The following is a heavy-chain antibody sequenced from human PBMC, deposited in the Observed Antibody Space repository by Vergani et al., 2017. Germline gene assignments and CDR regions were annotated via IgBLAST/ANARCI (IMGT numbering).Heavy chain of an antibody. V-gene: IGHV1-69*02. CDR1: GGTFSSYT. D-gene: IGHD4-17*01. J-gene: IGHJ3*02. CDR3: ARYMDYGDYGFFDI. CDR2: IIPILGIA. Sequence: QVQLVQSGAEVKKPGSSVKVSCKASGGTFSSYTISWVRQAPGQGLEWMGRIIPILGIATYAQKFQGRVTITADKSTTTAYMELSSLRSEDTAVYYCARYMDYGDYGFFDIGGQGTMVTVSS.